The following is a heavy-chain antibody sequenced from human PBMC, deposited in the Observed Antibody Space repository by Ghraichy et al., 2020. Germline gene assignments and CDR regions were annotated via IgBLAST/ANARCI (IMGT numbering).Heavy chain of an antibody. CDR1: GFTVSSNY. J-gene: IGHJ6*02. CDR3: ARARDRYSSSWYGPGGMDV. Sequence: GGSLRLSCEASGFTVSSNYMSWVRQAPGKGLEWVSVIYSGGITYYADSVKGRFTISRENAKNSLYLQMNSLRAGDTAVYYCARARDRYSSSWYGPGGMDVWGQGTTVTVSS. CDR2: IYSGGIT. D-gene: IGHD6-13*01. V-gene: IGHV3-53*01.